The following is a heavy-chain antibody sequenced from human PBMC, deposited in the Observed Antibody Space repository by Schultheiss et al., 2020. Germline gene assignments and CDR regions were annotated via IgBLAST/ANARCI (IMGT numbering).Heavy chain of an antibody. Sequence: GGSLRLSCAASGFTFSSYSMNWVRQAPGKGLEYVSAISSNGGSTYYANSVKGRFTISRDNSKNTLYLQMGSLRAEDMAVYYCARGNSGYDYWGQGTLVTVSS. CDR1: GFTFSSYS. CDR2: ISSNGGST. V-gene: IGHV3-64*01. J-gene: IGHJ4*02. CDR3: ARGNSGYDY. D-gene: IGHD5-12*01.